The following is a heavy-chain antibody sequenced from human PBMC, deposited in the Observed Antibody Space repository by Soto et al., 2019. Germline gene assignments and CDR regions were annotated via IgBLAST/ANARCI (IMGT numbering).Heavy chain of an antibody. D-gene: IGHD3-3*01. J-gene: IGHJ5*02. CDR3: ARDSRFLEWLSWFDP. V-gene: IGHV1-69*06. CDR2: IIPIFGTA. Sequence: SVKVSCKASGGTFSSYAISWVRQAPGQGLEWMGGIIPIFGTANYAQKFQGRVTITADKSTSTAYMELSSLRSEDTAVYYCARDSRFLEWLSWFDPWGQGTLVTAPQ. CDR1: GGTFSSYA.